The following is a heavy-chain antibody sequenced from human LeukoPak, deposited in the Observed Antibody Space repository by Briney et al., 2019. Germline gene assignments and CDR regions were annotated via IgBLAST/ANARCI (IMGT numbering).Heavy chain of an antibody. J-gene: IGHJ5*02. CDR1: GGSFSGYY. D-gene: IGHD3-9*01. CDR2: INHSGST. CDR3: ARHRRILTLYHWFDP. Sequence: SETLPLTCAVYGGSFSGYYWSWIRQPPGKGLEWIGEINHSGSTNYNPSLKSRVTISVYTSKNQFSLKLSSVTAADTAVYYCARHRRILTLYHWFDPWGQGTLVTVSS. V-gene: IGHV4-34*01.